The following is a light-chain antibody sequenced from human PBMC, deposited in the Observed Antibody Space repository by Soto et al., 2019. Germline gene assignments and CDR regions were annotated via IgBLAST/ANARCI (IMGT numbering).Light chain of an antibody. CDR1: SSDVGGYNY. J-gene: IGLJ1*01. V-gene: IGLV2-14*01. CDR2: EIS. CDR3: SSYTSTSTRV. Sequence: QSALTQPASVSGSPGQSITISCTGTSSDVGGYNYVSWYQQHPGKAPKLIIYEISNRPSGVSIRFSGSKSGNTASLTISGLQAEDEADYYCSSYTSTSTRVFGTGTKVTVL.